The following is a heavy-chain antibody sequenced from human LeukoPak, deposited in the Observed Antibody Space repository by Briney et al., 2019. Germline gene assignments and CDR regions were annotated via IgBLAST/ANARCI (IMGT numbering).Heavy chain of an antibody. J-gene: IGHJ5*02. V-gene: IGHV3-23*01. CDR3: AKARRIQLWLS. CDR1: GFTFSSYA. D-gene: IGHD5-18*01. Sequence: GGSLRLSCAASGFTFSSYAMSWVRQAPGKGLEWVSGISGSGGSTYYADSVKGRFTISRDNSKNTLYLQMISLRAEDTAVYYCAKARRIQLWLSWGQGTLVTVSS. CDR2: ISGSGGST.